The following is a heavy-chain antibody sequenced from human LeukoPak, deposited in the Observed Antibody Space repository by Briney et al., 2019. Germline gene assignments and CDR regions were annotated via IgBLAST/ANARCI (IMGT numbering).Heavy chain of an antibody. J-gene: IGHJ6*03. V-gene: IGHV3-20*04. CDR2: IIWNGGST. Sequence: PGGSLRLSCAASAFTIDDYGMSCVRQAPGKGLEWVSGIIWNGGSTGYADSVKGRFTISRDNAKNSLYLQMNSLRAEDTALYYCARAVWSGYSGNYYYHYMDVWGKGTTVTVSS. CDR3: ARAVWSGYSGNYYYHYMDV. CDR1: AFTIDDYG. D-gene: IGHD3-3*01.